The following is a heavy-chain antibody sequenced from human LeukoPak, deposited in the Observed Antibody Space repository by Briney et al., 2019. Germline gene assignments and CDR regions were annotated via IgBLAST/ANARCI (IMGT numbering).Heavy chain of an antibody. V-gene: IGHV3-33*06. CDR1: GFTFSSYG. CDR3: TKVQREIEPFMDV. Sequence: GGSLRLSCAASGFTFSSYGMHWVRQAPGKGLEWLAVIWYDGSHKYNADSVKGRFTISRDNSKNTLYLQMNSLGAEDTAVYYCTKVQREIEPFMDVWGKGTTVTVSS. CDR2: IWYDGSHK. D-gene: IGHD2/OR15-2a*01. J-gene: IGHJ6*03.